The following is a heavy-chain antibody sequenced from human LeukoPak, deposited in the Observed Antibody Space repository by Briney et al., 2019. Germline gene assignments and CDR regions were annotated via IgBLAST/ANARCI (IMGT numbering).Heavy chain of an antibody. J-gene: IGHJ6*03. V-gene: IGHV4-59*11. CDR2: FYDSGST. CDR1: GDSTSRHY. Sequence: PSETLSLTCAVSGDSTSRHYWSWIRQPPGKGLEWIGYFYDSGSTNYNPSLKSRVTMSVDTSKHQLSLRLSSVTTTDTAVYYCATSRISVYYYMDVWGSGTTVTVSS. D-gene: IGHD2-15*01. CDR3: ATSRISVYYYMDV.